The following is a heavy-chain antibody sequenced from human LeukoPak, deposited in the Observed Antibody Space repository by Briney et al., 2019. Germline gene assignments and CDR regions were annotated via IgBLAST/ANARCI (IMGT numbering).Heavy chain of an antibody. CDR2: IIPIFGTA. CDR1: GGTFSSYA. J-gene: IGHJ4*02. Sequence: SVKVSCKDSGGTFSSYAISWVRQAPGQGLEWLGGIIPIFGTANYAQKFQGRVTITTDESTSTAYMELSSLRSEDTAVYYCARNFLDSSGYYPRVYFDYWGQGTLVTVSS. V-gene: IGHV1-69*05. CDR3: ARNFLDSSGYYPRVYFDY. D-gene: IGHD3-22*01.